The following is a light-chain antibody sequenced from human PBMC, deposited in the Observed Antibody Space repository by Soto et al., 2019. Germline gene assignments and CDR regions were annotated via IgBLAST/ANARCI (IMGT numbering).Light chain of an antibody. J-gene: IGLJ1*01. CDR2: EVS. V-gene: IGLV2-14*01. CDR1: SSDVGGYNY. CDR3: SAYTSSSXPFV. Sequence: QSFLTQPASVSGSPGQSITISCTGTSSDVGGYNYVSWYQQHPGKDPKLMIYEVSNRPSGVSNRFSGSKSGNTASLTISGLQAEDEDDYYCSAYTSSSXPFVFGTGTKVXV.